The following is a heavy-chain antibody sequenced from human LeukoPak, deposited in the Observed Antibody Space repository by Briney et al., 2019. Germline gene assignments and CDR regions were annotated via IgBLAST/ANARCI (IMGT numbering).Heavy chain of an antibody. V-gene: IGHV1-2*02. Sequence: RASVQVSCKASGYNFKGYYIYWVRQAPGQGLEWMGWINPNSGGTNYAQKFQGRVTFTRDTSTSTAYMELSRLRSDDTAVYFCARGYDSSAYKLPIDSWGQGTLVSVSS. J-gene: IGHJ4*02. CDR3: ARGYDSSAYKLPIDS. D-gene: IGHD3-22*01. CDR1: GYNFKGYY. CDR2: INPNSGGT.